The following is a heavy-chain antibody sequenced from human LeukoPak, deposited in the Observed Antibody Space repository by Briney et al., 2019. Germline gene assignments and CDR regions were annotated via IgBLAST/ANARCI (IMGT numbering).Heavy chain of an antibody. CDR2: INTTSSYT. Sequence: WGSLRLSCAASGFTFSDYYMSWIRQAPGKGLEWVSYINTTSSYTDYADSVRGRFTISSDNAKNLLYLQMNSLRPEDTDVYYCARDWYCSSSICYTDPNWFDPWGQGTLVTVSS. V-gene: IGHV3-11*05. D-gene: IGHD2-2*02. CDR3: ARDWYCSSSICYTDPNWFDP. J-gene: IGHJ5*02. CDR1: GFTFSDYY.